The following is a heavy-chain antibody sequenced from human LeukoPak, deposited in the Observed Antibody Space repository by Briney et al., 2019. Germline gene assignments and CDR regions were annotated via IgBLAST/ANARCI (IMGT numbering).Heavy chain of an antibody. D-gene: IGHD2-8*01. J-gene: IGHJ4*02. CDR1: GFTFSSYW. V-gene: IGHV3-48*04. CDR3: ARDYGVTPTGY. CDR2: ISSSGSTI. Sequence: GGSLRLSCAASGFTFSSYWMSWVRQAPGKGLEWVSYISSSGSTIYYADSVKGRFTISRDNAKNSLYLQMNSLRAEDTAVYYCARDYGVTPTGYWGQGTLVTVSS.